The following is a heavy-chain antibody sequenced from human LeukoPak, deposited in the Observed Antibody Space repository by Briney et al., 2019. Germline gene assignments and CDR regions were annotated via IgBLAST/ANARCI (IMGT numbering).Heavy chain of an antibody. D-gene: IGHD3-22*01. J-gene: IGHJ4*02. V-gene: IGHV1-2*02. CDR2: INPNSGGT. Sequence: ASVKVSCKASGYTFTGYYMHWVRQAPGQGLEWMGWINPNSGGTNYAQKFQGRVTMTRDTSISTAYMELSRLRSDDTAVYYCARGRRYYDSSGRYFDFWGQGTLVTVSS. CDR1: GYTFTGYY. CDR3: ARGRRYYDSSGRYFDF.